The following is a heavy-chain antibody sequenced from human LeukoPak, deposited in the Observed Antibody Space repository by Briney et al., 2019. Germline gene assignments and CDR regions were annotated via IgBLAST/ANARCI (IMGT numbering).Heavy chain of an antibody. CDR1: GFTFSDYW. J-gene: IGHJ4*02. CDR2: IDPDGSHQ. Sequence: GGSLRLSCVGSGFTFSDYWATWVRQAPGKGLEWVANIDPDGSHQYYVDSVKGRFTISRDNAKNSLYLQMNSLRAEDTALYYCARDRIAVAGGADYWGQGTLVTVSS. CDR3: ARDRIAVAGGADY. V-gene: IGHV3-7*03. D-gene: IGHD6-19*01.